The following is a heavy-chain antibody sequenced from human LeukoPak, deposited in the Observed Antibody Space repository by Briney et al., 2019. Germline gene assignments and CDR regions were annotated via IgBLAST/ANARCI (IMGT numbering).Heavy chain of an antibody. CDR2: IYHSGST. J-gene: IGHJ4*02. CDR3: ARVGSRMRNFDY. V-gene: IGHV4-38-2*02. CDR1: GYSISSGYY. Sequence: SETLSLTCTVSGYSISSGYYWGWIRQPPEKGLERIGSIYHSGSTYYNPSLKSRVTIPVDTSKNQFSLKLSSVTAADTAVYYCARVGSRMRNFDYWGQGTLVTVSS.